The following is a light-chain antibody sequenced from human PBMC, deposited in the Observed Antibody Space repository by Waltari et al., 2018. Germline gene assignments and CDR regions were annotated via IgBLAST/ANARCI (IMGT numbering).Light chain of an antibody. CDR1: QSLVHSDGKTX. V-gene: IGKV2-30*02. Sequence: QSLVHSDGKTXXNWFHQRPGQSPRRLIYKVFNRESGVPDRFSGXGSGTDFTLXISRVEAEDVGTYYCMQAXXXPLTFGQGTKVEIK. CDR2: KVF. J-gene: IGKJ1*01. CDR3: MQAXXXPLT.